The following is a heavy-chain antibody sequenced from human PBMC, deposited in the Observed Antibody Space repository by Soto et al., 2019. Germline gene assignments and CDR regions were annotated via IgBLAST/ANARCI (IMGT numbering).Heavy chain of an antibody. D-gene: IGHD2-15*01. CDR3: ASRLVAAAIEF. CDR1: GGSFSGYY. J-gene: IGHJ4*02. Sequence: QVQLQQWGAGLLKPSETLSLTCAVYGGSFSGYYWSWIRQPPGKGLEWIGEINHSGSTNYNPSLKSRVTISVDTSKNQFSLKLSSVTAADTAVYYCASRLVAAAIEFWGQGTLVTVSS. CDR2: INHSGST. V-gene: IGHV4-34*01.